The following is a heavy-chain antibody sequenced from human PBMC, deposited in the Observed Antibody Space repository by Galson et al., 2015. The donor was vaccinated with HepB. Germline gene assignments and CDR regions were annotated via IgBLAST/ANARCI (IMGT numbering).Heavy chain of an antibody. J-gene: IGHJ4*02. CDR2: ISGSGGST. D-gene: IGHD4-17*01. CDR3: APGGDYGDYVVDY. CDR1: GFTFSSYA. V-gene: IGHV3-23*01. Sequence: SLRLSCAASGFTFSSYAMSWVRQAPGKGLEWVSAISGSGGSTYYADSVKGRFTISRDNSKNTLYLQMNSLRAEDTAVYYCAPGGDYGDYVVDYWGQGTLVTVSS.